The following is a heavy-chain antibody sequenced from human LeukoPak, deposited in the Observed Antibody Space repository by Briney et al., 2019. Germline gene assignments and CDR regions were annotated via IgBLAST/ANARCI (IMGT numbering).Heavy chain of an antibody. J-gene: IGHJ4*02. V-gene: IGHV3-30*18. CDR2: ISYDGSNK. CDR1: GFTFSSYG. CDR3: AKDYCSSTSCYGIDY. D-gene: IGHD2-2*01. Sequence: PGRSLRLSCAASGFTFSSYGTHWVRQAPGKGLEWVAVISYDGSNKYYADSVKGRFTISRDNSKNTLYLQMNSLRAEDTAVYYCAKDYCSSTSCYGIDYWGQGTLVTVSS.